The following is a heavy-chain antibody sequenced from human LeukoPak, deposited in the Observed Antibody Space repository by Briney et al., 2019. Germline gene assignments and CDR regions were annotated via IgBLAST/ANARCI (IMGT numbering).Heavy chain of an antibody. CDR2: INSDGSWT. D-gene: IGHD2/OR15-2a*01. J-gene: IGHJ4*02. CDR1: GRYW. V-gene: IGHV3-74*01. CDR3: VSFYETY. Sequence: GGSLRLSCAASGRYWMHWVRQAPGKGLVWVSHINSDGSWTSYADSVKGRFTISKDNAKNTVYLQMSNLRVEDTAVYYCVSFYETYWGRGTLVTVSS.